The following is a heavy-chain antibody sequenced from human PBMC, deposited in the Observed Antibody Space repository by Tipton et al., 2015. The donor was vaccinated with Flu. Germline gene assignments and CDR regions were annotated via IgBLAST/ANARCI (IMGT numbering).Heavy chain of an antibody. Sequence: TLSLTCTVSGGSISSYYWSWIRQPPGKGLEWIGYIYYSGSTNYNPSLKSRVTISVDMSKNQFSLNLSSVTAADTAVYYCAGALVITTTMGGDWFDPWGQGTLVTVSS. CDR3: AGALVITTTMGGDWFDP. CDR2: IYYSGST. CDR1: GGSISSYY. V-gene: IGHV4-59*01. J-gene: IGHJ5*02. D-gene: IGHD3-10*01.